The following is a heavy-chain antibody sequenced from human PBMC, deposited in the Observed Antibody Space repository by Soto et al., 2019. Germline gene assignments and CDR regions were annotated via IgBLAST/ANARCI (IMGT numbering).Heavy chain of an antibody. CDR1: GFTFSNAW. CDR2: IKSKTDGGTT. J-gene: IGHJ4*02. V-gene: IGHV3-15*07. D-gene: IGHD3-22*01. CDR3: TTDRLYYYDSSGYYYRQDYFDY. Sequence: GGSLRLSCAASGFTFSNAWMNWVRQAPGKGLEWVGRIKSKTDGGTTDYAAPVKGRFTISRDDSKNTLYLQMNSLKTEDTAVYYCTTDRLYYYDSSGYYYRQDYFDYWRQGP.